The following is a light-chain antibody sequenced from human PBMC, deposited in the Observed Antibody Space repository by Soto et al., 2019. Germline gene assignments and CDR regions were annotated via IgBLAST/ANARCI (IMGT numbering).Light chain of an antibody. CDR1: QSLYSD. CDR2: DAS. J-gene: IGKJ1*01. CDR3: QQYSDWPRT. V-gene: IGKV3-15*01. Sequence: EIVMTQSPATLSVSPGERATLSCRASQSLYSDLAWYQQKPGQAPRLLIYDASTRATGIPARFSGSGSGTEFTLTISSLQSEDFAVYYCQQYSDWPRTFGQGT.